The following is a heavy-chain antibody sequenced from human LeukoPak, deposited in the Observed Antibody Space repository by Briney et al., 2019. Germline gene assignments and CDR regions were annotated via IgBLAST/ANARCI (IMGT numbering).Heavy chain of an antibody. CDR2: IYYSGST. CDR3: ARQVSGRYDY. Sequence: PSETLSLTCTVSGGSISSYYWSWIRQPPGKGLEWIGYIYYSGSTSYNPSLKSRVTISVDTSNNQFSPRLSSVTAADTAVYYCARQVSGRYDYWGQGTLVTVSS. V-gene: IGHV4-59*01. D-gene: IGHD1-26*01. J-gene: IGHJ4*02. CDR1: GGSISSYY.